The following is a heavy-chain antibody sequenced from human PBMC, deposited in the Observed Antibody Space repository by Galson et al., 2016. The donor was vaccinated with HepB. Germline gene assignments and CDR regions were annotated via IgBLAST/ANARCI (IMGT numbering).Heavy chain of an antibody. CDR1: GFTFSSYA. CDR3: ARDRRIAAWQAYWYFDL. D-gene: IGHD6-6*01. Sequence: SLRLSCAASGFTFSSYAMHWARQAPGEGLEWVALISYDGSKKYFADSVKGRFTISRDNSKDTLYLQVNSLRPEDTAVYFCARDRRIAAWQAYWYFDLWGRGTLVTVSS. CDR2: ISYDGSKK. J-gene: IGHJ2*01. V-gene: IGHV3-30-3*01.